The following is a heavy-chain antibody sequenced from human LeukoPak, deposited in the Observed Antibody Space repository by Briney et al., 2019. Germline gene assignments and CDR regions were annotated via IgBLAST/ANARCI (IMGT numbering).Heavy chain of an antibody. CDR3: ARVAVWYYDSSGSPPHFDY. Sequence: GASVKVSCKASGYTFTSYGISWVRQAPGQGLEWMGWISAYNGNTNYAQKLQGRVTMTTDTSTSTAYMELRSLRSDDTAVYYCARVAVWYYDSSGSPPHFDYWGQGTLVTVSS. D-gene: IGHD3-22*01. J-gene: IGHJ4*02. CDR2: ISAYNGNT. CDR1: GYTFTSYG. V-gene: IGHV1-18*01.